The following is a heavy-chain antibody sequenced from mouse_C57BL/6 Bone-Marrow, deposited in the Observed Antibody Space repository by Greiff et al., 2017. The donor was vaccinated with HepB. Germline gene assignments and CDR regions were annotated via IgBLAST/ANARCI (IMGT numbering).Heavy chain of an antibody. Sequence: QVQLQQPGAELVMPGASVKLSCKASGYTFTSYWMHWVKQRPGQGLEWIGEIDPSDSYTNYNQKFKGKSTLTVDKSSSTAYMQLSSLTSEDSAVYYCARLGPITGAMDYWGQGTSVTVSS. J-gene: IGHJ4*01. CDR1: GYTFTSYW. D-gene: IGHD2-4*01. V-gene: IGHV1-69*01. CDR2: IDPSDSYT. CDR3: ARLGPITGAMDY.